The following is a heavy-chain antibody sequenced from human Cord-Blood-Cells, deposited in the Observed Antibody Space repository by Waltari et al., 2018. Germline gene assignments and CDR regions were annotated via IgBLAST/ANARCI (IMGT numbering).Heavy chain of an antibody. CDR2: IYHSGST. V-gene: IGHV4-38-2*02. CDR3: ARVRVGTMVRGVIPYFDY. Sequence: QVQLQESGPGLVKPSETLSLTCTVSGYSISRGYYWGWFRQPPGEGLEWIGSIYHSGSTYYNPSLKSRVTISVDTSKNQFSLKLSSVTAADTAVYYCARVRVGTMVRGVIPYFDYWGQGTLVTVSS. D-gene: IGHD3-10*01. CDR1: GYSISRGYY. J-gene: IGHJ4*02.